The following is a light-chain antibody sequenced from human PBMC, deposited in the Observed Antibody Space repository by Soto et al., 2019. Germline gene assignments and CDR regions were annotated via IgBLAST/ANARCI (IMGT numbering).Light chain of an antibody. CDR3: QQRGDWPLT. Sequence: EIVLTQSPATLSLSPGERATLSCRASQSVSRYLAWYQQKPGQAPRLLIYDASNRATGIPARFSGSGSGTDFTLTISSREPEDFAVYFCQQRGDWPLTFGGGTKVEIK. J-gene: IGKJ4*01. CDR1: QSVSRY. CDR2: DAS. V-gene: IGKV3-11*01.